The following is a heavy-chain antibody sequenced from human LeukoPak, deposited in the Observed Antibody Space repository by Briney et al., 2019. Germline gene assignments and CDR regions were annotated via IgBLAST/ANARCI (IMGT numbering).Heavy chain of an antibody. Sequence: SETLSLTCTVSGGSISSSSYYWGWIRQPPGKGLEWIGNIYYSGSTYYNSSLKSRVTISVDTSKNQFSLKLSSVTAADTAVYYCARDALIDYRDYYFDYWGQGTLVTVSS. D-gene: IGHD4-17*01. CDR1: GGSISSSSYY. V-gene: IGHV4-39*07. J-gene: IGHJ4*02. CDR3: ARDALIDYRDYYFDY. CDR2: IYYSGST.